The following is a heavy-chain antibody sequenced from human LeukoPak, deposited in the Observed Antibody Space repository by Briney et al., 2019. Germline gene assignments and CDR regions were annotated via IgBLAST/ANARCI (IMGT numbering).Heavy chain of an antibody. CDR3: ARERADSPGVCDY. Sequence: GGSLRLSCAASGFTFSSYSMNWVRQAPGKGLEWVSHITASGTAMFYADSVKGRFTISRDNAKNSLYLQMNSLRDEDTAVYYCARERADSPGVCDYWGQGTLVTVSS. J-gene: IGHJ4*02. CDR2: ITASGTAM. V-gene: IGHV3-48*02. CDR1: GFTFSSYS. D-gene: IGHD3-16*01.